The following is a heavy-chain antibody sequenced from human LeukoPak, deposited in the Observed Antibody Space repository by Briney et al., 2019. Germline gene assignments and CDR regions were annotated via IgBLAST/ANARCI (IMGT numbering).Heavy chain of an antibody. J-gene: IGHJ4*02. CDR3: ATYTSATGYRRY. CDR2: ISYDGSNK. CDR1: GFTFSSYA. D-gene: IGHD6-13*01. Sequence: GGSLRLSCAASGFTFSSYAMHWVRQGPGPGLEWVAVISYDGSNKYYADSVKGRFTISRDNSKNTLYLQMNSLRAEDTAVYYCATYTSATGYRRYWGEGTLVTVSS. V-gene: IGHV3-30-3*01.